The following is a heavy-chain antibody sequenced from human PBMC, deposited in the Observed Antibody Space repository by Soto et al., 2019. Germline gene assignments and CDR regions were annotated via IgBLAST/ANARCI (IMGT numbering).Heavy chain of an antibody. V-gene: IGHV4-34*01. CDR3: ARGHNHDILTGYSPTYYYYGMDV. D-gene: IGHD3-9*01. CDR2: INHSGST. CDR1: GGSFSGYY. J-gene: IGHJ6*02. Sequence: SETLSLTCAVYGGSFSGYYWSWIRQPPGKGLEWIGEINHSGSTNYNPSLKSRVTISVDTSKNQFSLKLSSVTAADTAVYYCARGHNHDILTGYSPTYYYYGMDVWGQGTTVTVSS.